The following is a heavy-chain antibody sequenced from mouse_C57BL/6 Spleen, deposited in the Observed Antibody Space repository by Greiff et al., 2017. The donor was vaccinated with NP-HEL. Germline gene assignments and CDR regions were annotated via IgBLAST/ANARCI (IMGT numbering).Heavy chain of an antibody. D-gene: IGHD2-5*01. Sequence: VQLQQSGAELAKPGASVKLSCKASGYTFTSYWMHWVKQRPGQGLEWIGYINPSSGYTKYNQKFKDKATLTADISSSTAYMQLSSLTYEDSAVYYCARYSNYGNLYYFDYWGQGTTLTVSS. J-gene: IGHJ2*01. CDR1: GYTFTSYW. CDR2: INPSSGYT. CDR3: ARYSNYGNLYYFDY. V-gene: IGHV1-7*01.